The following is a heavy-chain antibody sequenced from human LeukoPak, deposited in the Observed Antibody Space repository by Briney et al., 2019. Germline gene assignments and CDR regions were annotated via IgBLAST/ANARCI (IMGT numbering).Heavy chain of an antibody. CDR1: GYTFTSYG. CDR3: ARNYYDSSGYYDYYYYMDV. J-gene: IGHJ6*03. D-gene: IGHD3-22*01. Sequence: SVKVSCKASGYTFTSYGISWVRQAPGQGLEWMGRIIPIFGTANYAQKFQGRVTITTDESTSTAYMELSSLRSEDTAVYYCARNYYDSSGYYDYYYYMDVWGKGTTVTVSS. V-gene: IGHV1-69*05. CDR2: IIPIFGTA.